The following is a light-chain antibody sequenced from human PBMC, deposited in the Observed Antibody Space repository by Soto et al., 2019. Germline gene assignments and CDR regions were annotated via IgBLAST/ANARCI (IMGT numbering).Light chain of an antibody. CDR2: AAS. CDR1: QSIRTY. CDR3: QQTYSTLGT. J-gene: IGKJ2*01. V-gene: IGKV1-39*01. Sequence: DIQMTQSPSSLSASIGDRVTITCRASQSIRTYLNWYQQKPGKAPTLLIYAASRLQSGVPSRLSGSGSGTDFTLTISSLQPEEFATYHCQQTYSTLGTFGQGTKLEIK.